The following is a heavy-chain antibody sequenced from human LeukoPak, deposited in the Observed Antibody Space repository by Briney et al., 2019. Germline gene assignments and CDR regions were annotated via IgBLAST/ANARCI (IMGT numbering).Heavy chain of an antibody. D-gene: IGHD5-18*01. CDR1: GFTFSSYE. J-gene: IGHJ4*02. V-gene: IGHV3-48*03. CDR2: ISSSGSTI. Sequence: GGSLRLSCAASGFTFSSYEMNWVRQAPGKGLEWVSYISSSGSTIYYADSVKGRFTISRDNAKNSLYLQMNSLRAEDTAVYYCAKLPDQLWPNFDYWGQGTLVTVSS. CDR3: AKLPDQLWPNFDY.